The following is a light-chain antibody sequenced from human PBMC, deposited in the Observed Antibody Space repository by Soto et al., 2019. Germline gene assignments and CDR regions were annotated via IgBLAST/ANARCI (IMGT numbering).Light chain of an antibody. CDR2: KAS. Sequence: IQLTQSPSSLSASVGDRVTITCRASQGISSYFAWYQQKPGKAPNLLIYKASNLESGVPSRFSGSGSGTEFTLTISSLQPDDFATYYCLQSNSYPGTFAQGTKV. CDR3: LQSNSYPGT. V-gene: IGKV1-5*03. J-gene: IGKJ1*01. CDR1: QGISSY.